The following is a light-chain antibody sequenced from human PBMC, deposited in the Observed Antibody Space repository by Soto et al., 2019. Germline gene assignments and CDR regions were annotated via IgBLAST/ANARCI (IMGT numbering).Light chain of an antibody. CDR3: QSADSSGTYVI. J-gene: IGLJ2*01. CDR2: KDN. Sequence: SYELTQPPSVSVSPGQTARITCSGDALSKQYAYWYQQKPGQAPVLVIYKDNERPSGIPERFSGSSSGTTVTLTISGVQAEDEADYYCQSADSSGTYVIFGGGTKLTVL. CDR1: ALSKQY. V-gene: IGLV3-25*03.